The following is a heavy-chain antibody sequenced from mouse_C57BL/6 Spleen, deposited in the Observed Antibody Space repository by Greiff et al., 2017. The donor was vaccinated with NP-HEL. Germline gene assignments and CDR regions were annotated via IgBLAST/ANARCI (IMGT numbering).Heavy chain of an antibody. V-gene: IGHV3-8*01. CDR3: ARRTDALYYAMDY. Sequence: VQLKESGPGLAKPSQTLSLTCSVTGYSITSDYWNWIRKFPGNNLESIGYISYSGSTYYNPSLKSRISITRATSKNQYYLQLNSVTTEDTATYYCARRTDALYYAMDYWGQGTSVTVSS. CDR2: ISYSGST. J-gene: IGHJ4*01. CDR1: GYSITSDY.